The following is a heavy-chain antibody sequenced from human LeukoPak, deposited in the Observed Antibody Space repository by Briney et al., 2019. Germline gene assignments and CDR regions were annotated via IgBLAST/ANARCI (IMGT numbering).Heavy chain of an antibody. Sequence: GGSLRLSCAASGFTFSSYSMNWVRQAPGKGLEWVSSISSSSSYIYYADSVKGRFTISRDNAKNPLYLQMNSLRAEDTAVYYCARDLGRDIVATTNFDYWGQGTLVTVSS. CDR2: ISSSSSYI. J-gene: IGHJ4*02. V-gene: IGHV3-21*01. CDR3: ARDLGRDIVATTNFDY. D-gene: IGHD5-12*01. CDR1: GFTFSSYS.